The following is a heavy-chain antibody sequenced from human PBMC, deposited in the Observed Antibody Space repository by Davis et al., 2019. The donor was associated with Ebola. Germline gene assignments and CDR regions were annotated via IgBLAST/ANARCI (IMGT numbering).Heavy chain of an antibody. D-gene: IGHD3-22*01. Sequence: PGGSLRLSCAASGFTFSSYGMHWVRQAPGKGLEWVAVISYDGSNKYYADSVKGRFTISRDNSKNTLYLQMNSLRAEDTAVYYCAKGDSITMIVVVIGAFDIWGQGTMVTVSS. CDR2: ISYDGSNK. J-gene: IGHJ3*02. V-gene: IGHV3-30*18. CDR3: AKGDSITMIVVVIGAFDI. CDR1: GFTFSSYG.